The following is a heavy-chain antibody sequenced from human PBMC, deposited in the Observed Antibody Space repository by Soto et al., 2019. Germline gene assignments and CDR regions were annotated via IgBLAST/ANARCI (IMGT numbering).Heavy chain of an antibody. CDR3: ASGEYSSGWYNY. CDR2: IYTSGST. Sequence: SETLSLTCTVSGGSMSSYYWSWIRQPAGKGLEWIGRIYTSGSTNYNPSLKSRVTMSVDTSKNQFSLKLSSVTAADTAVYYCASGEYSSGWYNYWGQGTLVTVSS. CDR1: GGSMSSYY. V-gene: IGHV4-4*07. J-gene: IGHJ4*02. D-gene: IGHD6-19*01.